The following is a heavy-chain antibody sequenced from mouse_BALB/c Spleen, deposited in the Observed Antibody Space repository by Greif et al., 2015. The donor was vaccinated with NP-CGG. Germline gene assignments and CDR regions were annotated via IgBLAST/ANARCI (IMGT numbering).Heavy chain of an antibody. D-gene: IGHD4-1*01. J-gene: IGHJ2*01. V-gene: IGHV5-6*01. Sequence: EVQRVESGGDLVKPGGSLKLSCAASGFTFSSYGMSWVRQTPDKRLEWVATISSGGSYTYYPDSVKGRFTISRDNAKNTLYLQMSSLKSEDTAMYYCARQELGLGFDYWGQGTTLTVSS. CDR3: ARQELGLGFDY. CDR2: ISSGGSYT. CDR1: GFTFSSYG.